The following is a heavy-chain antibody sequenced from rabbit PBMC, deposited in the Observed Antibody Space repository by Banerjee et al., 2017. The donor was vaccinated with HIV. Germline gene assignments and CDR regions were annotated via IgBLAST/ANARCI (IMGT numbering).Heavy chain of an antibody. CDR2: IDAGSSGST. D-gene: IGHD6-1*01. J-gene: IGHJ4*01. Sequence: QSLEESGGDLVKPGASLTLTCTASGFSFSSYYYMCWVRQAPGKGLEWIACIDAGSSGSTWYASWVNGRFSISKTSSTTVTLQMTSLTAADTATYFCARSIYASYAYDLWGPGPSSPS. CDR1: GFSFSSYYY. V-gene: IGHV1S40*01. CDR3: ARSIYASYAYDL.